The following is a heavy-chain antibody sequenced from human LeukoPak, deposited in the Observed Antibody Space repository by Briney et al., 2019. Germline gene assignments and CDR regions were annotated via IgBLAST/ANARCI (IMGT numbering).Heavy chain of an antibody. CDR2: IRYDGSNK. CDR1: GFTFSSYE. D-gene: IGHD3-10*01. J-gene: IGHJ6*04. CDR3: AKTGITMVRGVLGV. V-gene: IGHV3-30*02. Sequence: GGSLRLSCAASGFTFSSYEMNWVRQAPGKGLEWVAFIRYDGSNKYYADSVKGRFTISRDNSKNTLYLQMNSLRAEDTAVYYCAKTGITMVRGVLGVWGKGTTVTISS.